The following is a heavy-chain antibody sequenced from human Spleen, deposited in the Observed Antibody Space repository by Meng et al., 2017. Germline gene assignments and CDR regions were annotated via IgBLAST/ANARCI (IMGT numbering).Heavy chain of an antibody. J-gene: IGHJ5*02. CDR3: VRSSAWVRTGFDP. D-gene: IGHD6-19*01. Sequence: QPQLQESAPGLVKPSEALSLTCSVSGGSISTSGYYWGWIRQSPGKGLEWIGSIGHSGFTYYTPSLKSRVAVSLDTSKSQFSLMLTSVTAADTAVYYCVRSSAWVRTGFDPWGQGTLVTVSS. V-gene: IGHV4-39*01. CDR1: GGSISTSGYY. CDR2: IGHSGFT.